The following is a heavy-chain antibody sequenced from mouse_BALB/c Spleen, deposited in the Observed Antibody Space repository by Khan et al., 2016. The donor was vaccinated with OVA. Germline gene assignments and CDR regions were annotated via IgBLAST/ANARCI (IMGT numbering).Heavy chain of an antibody. CDR3: ALIYYYGTGFDY. J-gene: IGHJ2*01. CDR1: GYSFTDYN. V-gene: IGHV1S135*01. CDR2: IDPYNGGT. Sequence: EVKLLESGPELVSPGASVKVSCKASGYSFTDYNIYWVKQGHGKSLEWIGYIDPYNGGTNYNLKFKGKATLTVDKSSNTAFMHLNRLTSEDSAVYHCALIYYYGTGFDYWGQGTTLTVSS. D-gene: IGHD1-1*01.